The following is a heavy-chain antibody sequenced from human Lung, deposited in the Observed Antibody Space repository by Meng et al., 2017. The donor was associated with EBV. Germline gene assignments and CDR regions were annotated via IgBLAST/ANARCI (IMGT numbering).Heavy chain of an antibody. J-gene: IGHJ4*02. D-gene: IGHD3-10*01. CDR1: CNYLTNHTG. V-gene: IGHV4-55*08. CDR2: IPHIGSS. Sequence: LVAAYETCSLHCDVSCNYLTNHTGRALVRQHPGKVLEWIGDIPHIGSSAYNSSLKSRVNMSIDKSKIQFSLTLTSVTAGDTAVYHCLRGSGGSVWGQGTLVTVSS. CDR3: LRGSGGSV.